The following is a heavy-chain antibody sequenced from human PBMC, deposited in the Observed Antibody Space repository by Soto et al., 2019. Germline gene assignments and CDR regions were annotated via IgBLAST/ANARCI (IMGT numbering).Heavy chain of an antibody. J-gene: IGHJ4*02. CDR3: ARDLSPYYYGSGSYLGPGEYY. V-gene: IGHV1-69*01. D-gene: IGHD3-10*01. CDR2: IIPIFGTA. CDR1: GGTFSSYA. Sequence: QVQLVQSGAEVKKPGSSVKVSCKASGGTFSSYAISWVRQAPGQGLEWMGGIIPIFGTANYAQKFQGRVTITADESTSTDYMELSSLRSEDTAVYYCARDLSPYYYGSGSYLGPGEYYWGQGTLVTVSS.